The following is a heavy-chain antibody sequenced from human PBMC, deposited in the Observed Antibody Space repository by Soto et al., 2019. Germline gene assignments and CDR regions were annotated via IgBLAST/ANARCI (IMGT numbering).Heavy chain of an antibody. V-gene: IGHV3-23*01. D-gene: IGHD3-10*01. Sequence: GMPNRLSWVSSWVPFIAYASNWILKTPGKGLEWVCGIGGSGTTIYCADSVKGRFTISRDNFGNKMYLQMNSVRVEDTAVYYCASSVRPVSWFGPWGQGTRVTISS. CDR1: WVPFIAYA. CDR3: ASSVRPVSWFGP. J-gene: IGHJ5*02. CDR2: IGGSGTTI.